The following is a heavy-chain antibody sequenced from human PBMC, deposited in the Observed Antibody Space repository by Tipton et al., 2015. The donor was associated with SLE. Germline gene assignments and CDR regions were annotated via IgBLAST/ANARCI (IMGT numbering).Heavy chain of an antibody. CDR1: GFTFSSYG. CDR2: IRYDGSNK. Sequence: SPRLSCAASGFTFSSYGMHWVRQAPGKGLEWVAFIRYDGSNKYNADSVKGRFTISRDNSKNTLYLQMNSLRPEDTAVYYCAKNRGGQLGFDYWGQGTLVTVSS. CDR3: AKNRGGQLGFDY. D-gene: IGHD3-10*01. V-gene: IGHV3-30*02. J-gene: IGHJ4*02.